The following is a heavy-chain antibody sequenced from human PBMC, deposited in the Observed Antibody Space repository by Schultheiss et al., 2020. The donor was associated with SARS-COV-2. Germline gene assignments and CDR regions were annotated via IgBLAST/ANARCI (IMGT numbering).Heavy chain of an antibody. CDR2: ISWNSGSM. D-gene: IGHD2-2*02. J-gene: IGHJ4*02. Sequence: GGSLRLSCVASGFEEYGLTFDNYAFHWVRQAPGKGQEWVSGISWNSGSMDYADSVKGRFTISRDNSKNTLYLQMNSLRAEDTAVYYCASVWGIVIVPAAIDYWGQGTLVTVSS. CDR1: GFEEYGLTFDNYA. CDR3: ASVWGIVIVPAAIDY. V-gene: IGHV3-9*01.